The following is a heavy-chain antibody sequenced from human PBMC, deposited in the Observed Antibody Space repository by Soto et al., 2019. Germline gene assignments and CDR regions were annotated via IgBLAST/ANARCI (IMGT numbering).Heavy chain of an antibody. CDR2: ISYDGGNI. V-gene: IGHV3-30*18. CDR1: GFTFSSYG. Sequence: QVQLVESGGGVVQPGRSLRLSCAASGFTFSSYGMHWVRQAPGKGLEWVAVISYDGGNIDYGDSVKGRFTISRDNSKNTLYLQMNSLRDEDTAVFYCVKDAPGYYFDPWGQGTLVTVSS. D-gene: IGHD1-1*01. CDR3: VKDAPGYYFDP. J-gene: IGHJ4*02.